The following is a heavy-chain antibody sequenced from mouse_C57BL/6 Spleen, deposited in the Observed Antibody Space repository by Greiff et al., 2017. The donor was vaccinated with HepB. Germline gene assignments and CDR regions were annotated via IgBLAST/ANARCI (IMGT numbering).Heavy chain of an antibody. J-gene: IGHJ4*01. Sequence: VQLQQSGAELVRPGASVTLSCKASGYTFTDYEMHWVKQTPVHGLEWIGAIDPETGGTAYNQKFKGKAILTADKSSSTAYMELRSLTSEDSAVYYCTRFLITTVVHYYAMDYWGQGTSVTVSS. CDR3: TRFLITTVVHYYAMDY. CDR1: GYTFTDYE. CDR2: IDPETGGT. V-gene: IGHV1-15*01. D-gene: IGHD1-1*01.